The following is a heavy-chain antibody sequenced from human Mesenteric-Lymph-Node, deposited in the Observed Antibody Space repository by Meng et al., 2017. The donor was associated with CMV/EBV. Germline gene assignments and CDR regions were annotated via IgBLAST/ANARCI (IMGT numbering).Heavy chain of an antibody. D-gene: IGHD3-22*01. J-gene: IGHJ5*02. V-gene: IGHV4-59*08. CDR2: IYYSGTT. CDR3: ARHPSDYYYNWFDP. Sequence: SETLSLTCTVSGGSISKYYWSWIRQPPGKGLEWIGYIYYSGTTSYNPSLKSRVTISTDMSKNHFSLNLNSVTAADTAVYYCARHPSDYYYNWFDPWGQGTLVTVSS. CDR1: GGSISKYY.